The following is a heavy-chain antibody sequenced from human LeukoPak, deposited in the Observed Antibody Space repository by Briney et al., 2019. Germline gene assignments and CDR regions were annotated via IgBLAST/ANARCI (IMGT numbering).Heavy chain of an antibody. CDR3: ARGWLDP. V-gene: IGHV3-48*03. Sequence: GGSLRLSCAASGFTLSSYEMNWVRQAPGKGLEWVSYVSSSGTTTSYADSVKGRFTIYRDNAENSLFLQMNSLRAEDTAVYYCARGWLDPWGQGTVVTVSS. CDR2: VSSSGTTT. CDR1: GFTLSSYE. J-gene: IGHJ5*02.